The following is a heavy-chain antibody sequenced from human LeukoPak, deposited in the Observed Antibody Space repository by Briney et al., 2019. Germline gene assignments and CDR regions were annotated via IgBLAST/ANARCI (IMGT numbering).Heavy chain of an antibody. CDR3: AAWRVGRRYYYFDY. Sequence: GGSLRLSCAASGFTFSSYSMNWVRQAPGKGLEWVSSISSSSSYIYYADSVKGRFTISRDNAKNSLYLQMNSLRAEDTAVYYCAAWRVGRRYYYFDYWGQGTLVTVSS. CDR1: GFTFSSYS. V-gene: IGHV3-21*01. D-gene: IGHD2-15*01. CDR2: ISSSSSYI. J-gene: IGHJ4*02.